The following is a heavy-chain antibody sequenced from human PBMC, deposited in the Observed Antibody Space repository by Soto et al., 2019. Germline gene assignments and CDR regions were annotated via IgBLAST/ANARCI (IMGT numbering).Heavy chain of an antibody. V-gene: IGHV4-31*03. CDR3: ARSPHFDGYNAY. CDR2: IYYSWST. CDR1: GDSISSGGYY. J-gene: IGHJ4*02. Sequence: QVQLQESGPGLVKPSQTLSLTCTVSGDSISSGGYYWSWIRQHPGKGLEWIAHIYYSWSTYYNPSLKSRVTISVDTSKNQFSLKLSSVTEADTAVYYCARSPHFDGYNAYWGQGTLVTVSS. D-gene: IGHD3-9*01.